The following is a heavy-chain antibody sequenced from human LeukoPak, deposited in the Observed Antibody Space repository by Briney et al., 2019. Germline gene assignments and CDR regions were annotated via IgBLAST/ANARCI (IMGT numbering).Heavy chain of an antibody. CDR3: VVGVEAPDTDGFDV. Sequence: GGSLTLSYAASGLPFDKSWEHWVRAAPERGLVWVSLINDEGRNTTPAAPVKGRFAISSVKDRNTLSPEINNLPVDDRAVYLWVVGVEAPDTDGFDVWGQGTMITVSS. CDR1: GLPFDKSW. V-gene: IGHV3-74*03. D-gene: IGHD5-24*01. J-gene: IGHJ3*01. CDR2: INDEGRNT.